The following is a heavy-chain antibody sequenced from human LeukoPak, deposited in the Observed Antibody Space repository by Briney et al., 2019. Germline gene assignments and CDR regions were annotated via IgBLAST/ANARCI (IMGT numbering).Heavy chain of an antibody. CDR3: ARDRGYAFDI. J-gene: IGHJ3*02. CDR1: GFTFSTYW. D-gene: IGHD5-12*01. CDR2: INSDGSGT. V-gene: IGHV3-74*01. Sequence: GGSLRLSCAASGFTFSTYWMHWVRQAPGKGLVWVSRINSDGSGTSYADSVKGRFTISRDNAKNTLYLQMHNLRAEDTAVYYCARDRGYAFDIWGQGTMVTVSS.